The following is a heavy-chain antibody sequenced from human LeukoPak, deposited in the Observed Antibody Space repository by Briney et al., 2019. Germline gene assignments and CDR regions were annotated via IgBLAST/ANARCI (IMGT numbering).Heavy chain of an antibody. CDR1: GFTFSSYG. D-gene: IGHD1-26*01. V-gene: IGHV3-23*01. CDR3: AKDVSRIVGAPRFDY. J-gene: IGHJ4*02. Sequence: PGGSLRLSCAASGFTFSSYGMSWVRQAPGKGLEWVSAISGSGGSTYYADSVKGRFTISRDNSKNTLYLQMNSLRAEDTAVYYCAKDVSRIVGAPRFDYWGQGTLVTVSS. CDR2: ISGSGGST.